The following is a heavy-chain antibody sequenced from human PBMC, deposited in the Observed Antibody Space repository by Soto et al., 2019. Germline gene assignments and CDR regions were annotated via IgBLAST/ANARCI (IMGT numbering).Heavy chain of an antibody. J-gene: IGHJ5*02. CDR3: ARYYSSSWYVWFDP. V-gene: IGHV1-69*13. Sequence: ASLKLSCKDSGGTFSSYAISWVRQAPGQGLEWMGGLIPIFGTANYAQKFKVRVTITADESTSTAYMELSSLRSEDTAVYYCARYYSSSWYVWFDPWGQGTLVTVSS. CDR1: GGTFSSYA. CDR2: LIPIFGTA. D-gene: IGHD6-13*01.